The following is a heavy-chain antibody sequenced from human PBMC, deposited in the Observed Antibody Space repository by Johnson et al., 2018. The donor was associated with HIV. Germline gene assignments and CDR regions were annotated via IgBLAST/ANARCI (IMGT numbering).Heavy chain of an antibody. D-gene: IGHD3-22*01. CDR3: ARVSSMRVVLITAGGFDI. CDR2: ISSSGATI. V-gene: IGHV3-11*04. Sequence: QVQLVESGGGVVQPGRSLRLSCAASGFIFSDYYMSWIRQAPGKGLEWVSYISSSGATIYYADSVKGRFTISRDNSKNTLYLQMNSLRAEDTAVYYCARVSSMRVVLITAGGFDIWGQGTMVTVSS. CDR1: GFIFSDYY. J-gene: IGHJ3*02.